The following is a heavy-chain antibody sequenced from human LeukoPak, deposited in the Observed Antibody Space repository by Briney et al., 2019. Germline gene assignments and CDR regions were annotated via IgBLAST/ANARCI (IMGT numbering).Heavy chain of an antibody. D-gene: IGHD2-2*01. J-gene: IGHJ4*02. CDR3: ARGNVVVPAAPDH. CDR1: GYTFTGYH. Sequence: GASVKVSCKASGYTFTGYHIHWVRQAPGQGLEWMGWISAYNGNTNYAQKLQGRVTMTTDTSTSTAYMELRSLRSDDTAVYYCARGNVVVPAAPDHWGQGTLVTVSS. CDR2: ISAYNGNT. V-gene: IGHV1-18*04.